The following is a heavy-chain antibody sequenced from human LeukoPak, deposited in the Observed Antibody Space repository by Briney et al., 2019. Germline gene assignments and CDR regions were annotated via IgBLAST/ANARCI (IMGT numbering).Heavy chain of an antibody. CDR2: ISGSGGST. V-gene: IGHV3-23*01. J-gene: IGHJ4*02. D-gene: IGHD3-22*01. Sequence: GGSLRLSCAASGFTFSSYGMSWVRRAPGKGLEWVSSISGSGGSTYYADSVKGRFTTSRDNSKNTLDLQMNSVRAEDTAVYYCAKVGYYDSSGQVTDWGQGTLVTVSS. CDR1: GFTFSSYG. CDR3: AKVGYYDSSGQVTD.